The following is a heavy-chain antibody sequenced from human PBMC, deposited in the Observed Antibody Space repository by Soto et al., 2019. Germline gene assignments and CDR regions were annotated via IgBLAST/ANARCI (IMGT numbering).Heavy chain of an antibody. V-gene: IGHV1-3*01. D-gene: IGHD2-8*02. Sequence: QAQLVQSGAEVKKPGASVKVSCQASGYTFTIYAMHWVRQAPGQRLEWMGWINAGNGNTKYSQKFQGRVTITRDTSASTAYMELSSLRSEDTAVYYCARDLVMDVWGQGTTVTVSS. J-gene: IGHJ6*02. CDR2: INAGNGNT. CDR1: GYTFTIYA. CDR3: ARDLVMDV.